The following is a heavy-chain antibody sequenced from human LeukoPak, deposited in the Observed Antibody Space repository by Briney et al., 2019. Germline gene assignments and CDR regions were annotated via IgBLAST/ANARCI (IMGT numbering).Heavy chain of an antibody. J-gene: IGHJ5*02. CDR3: ARRGYTYGWGWFDP. CDR2: INHSGST. V-gene: IGHV4-34*01. D-gene: IGHD5-18*01. CDR1: GGSFSGYY. Sequence: SETLPLTCAVYGGSFSGYYWSWIRQPPGKGLEWIGEINHSGSTNYNPSLKSRVTISVDTSKSQFSLKVNSVTAADTAVYYCARRGYTYGWGWFDPWGQGTLVTVSS.